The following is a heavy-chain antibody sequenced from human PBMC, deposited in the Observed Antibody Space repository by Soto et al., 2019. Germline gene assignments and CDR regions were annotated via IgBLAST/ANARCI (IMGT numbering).Heavy chain of an antibody. CDR2: IKSKTDGGTT. D-gene: IGHD1-20*01. V-gene: IGHV3-15*01. Sequence: PVGSLRLSFAASGFTFSNAWMSWVRQAPGKGVECVGRIKSKTDGGTTDYAAPVKGRFTISRDDSKNTRYLQMNSLKTEDTAVYYCTTDTPRVYNWKESWAFDIWGKGTMVTVSS. CDR3: TTDTPRVYNWKESWAFDI. CDR1: GFTFSNAW. J-gene: IGHJ3*02.